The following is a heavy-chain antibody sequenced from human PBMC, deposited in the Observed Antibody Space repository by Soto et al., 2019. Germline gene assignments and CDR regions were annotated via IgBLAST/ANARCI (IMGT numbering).Heavy chain of an antibody. Sequence: SGPTLVNPTETLTLTCTVSGFSLSNARMGVSWIRQPPGKALEWLAHIFSNDEKSYSTSLKSRLTISKDTSKSQVVLTMTNMDPVDTATYYCARIYSSWYSNCFDPWCQGTLVTVSS. CDR2: IFSNDEK. V-gene: IGHV2-26*01. CDR3: ARIYSSWYSNCFDP. CDR1: GFSLSNARMG. D-gene: IGHD6-13*01. J-gene: IGHJ5*02.